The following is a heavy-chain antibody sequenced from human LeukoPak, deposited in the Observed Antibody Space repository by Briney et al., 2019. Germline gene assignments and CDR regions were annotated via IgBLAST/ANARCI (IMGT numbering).Heavy chain of an antibody. V-gene: IGHV1-69*13. Sequence: ASVKVSCKASGGTFSSYAISRVRQAPGQGLEWMGGIIPIFGTANYAQKFQGRVTITADESTSTAYMELSSLRSEDTAVYYCARDGGYAGYGETGSLDYWGQGTLVTVSS. J-gene: IGHJ4*02. CDR2: IIPIFGTA. CDR3: ARDGGYAGYGETGSLDY. D-gene: IGHD2-2*01. CDR1: GGTFSSYA.